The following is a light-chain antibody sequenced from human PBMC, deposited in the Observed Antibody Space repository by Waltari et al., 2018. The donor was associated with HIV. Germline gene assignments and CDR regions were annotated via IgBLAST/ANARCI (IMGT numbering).Light chain of an antibody. V-gene: IGLV2-14*01. CDR1: SSDIGKYDY. J-gene: IGLJ1*01. CDR3: SSYTTNSPYV. CDR2: EVN. Sequence: QSALTQPAPVSGSPGQSITISCLGTSSDIGKYDYVSWYHQHPGKAPKLMIYEVNNRPSGVSNRFSGSKSGNTASLTISGLQAEDEADYYCSSYTTNSPYVFGTGTKVTVL.